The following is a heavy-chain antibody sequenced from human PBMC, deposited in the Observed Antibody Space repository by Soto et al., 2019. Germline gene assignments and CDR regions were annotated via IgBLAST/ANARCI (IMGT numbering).Heavy chain of an antibody. V-gene: IGHV3-30-3*01. CDR1: GFTFSSYA. CDR2: ISYDGSNK. D-gene: IGHD5-12*01. J-gene: IGHJ6*02. CDR3: ARDPHEIPWLAVHYYYGMDV. Sequence: QVQLVESGGSVVQPGRSLRLSCAASGFTFSSYAMHWVRQAPGKGLEWVAVISYDGSNKYYADSVKGRFTISRDNSKNTLYLQMNSLRAEDTALYYCARDPHEIPWLAVHYYYGMDVWGQGTTVTVSS.